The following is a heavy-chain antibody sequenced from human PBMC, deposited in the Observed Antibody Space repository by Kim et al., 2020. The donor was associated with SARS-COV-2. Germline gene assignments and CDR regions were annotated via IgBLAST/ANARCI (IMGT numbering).Heavy chain of an antibody. V-gene: IGHV4-39*01. J-gene: IGHJ4*02. Sequence: LKGRVTISVDTSRNQFSLKMSSLTAADTAVYYCARQRYCTTTSCSARLDYWGQGTLVTVSS. D-gene: IGHD2-2*01. CDR3: ARQRYCTTTSCSARLDY.